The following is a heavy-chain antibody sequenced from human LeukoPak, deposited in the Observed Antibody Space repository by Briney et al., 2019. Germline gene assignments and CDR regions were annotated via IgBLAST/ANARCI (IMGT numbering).Heavy chain of an antibody. J-gene: IGHJ2*01. CDR1: GFTFSSYS. CDR3: ARVPFSERSGWYGNVRYFDL. D-gene: IGHD6-19*01. Sequence: GGSLRLSCAASGFTFSSYSMNWVRKAPGKGLGWVLYISSSSSTIYYADSVKGRFTISRDNAKNSLYLQMNSLRAEDTAVYYCARVPFSERSGWYGNVRYFDLWGRGTLVTVSS. V-gene: IGHV3-48*04. CDR2: ISSSSSTI.